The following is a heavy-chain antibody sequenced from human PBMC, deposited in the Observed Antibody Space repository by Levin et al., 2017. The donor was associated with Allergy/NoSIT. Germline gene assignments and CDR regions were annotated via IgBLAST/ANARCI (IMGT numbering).Heavy chain of an antibody. CDR2: ISDGGGST. D-gene: IGHD6-19*01. CDR3: AKSPPPIAVSGYDPDY. V-gene: IGHV3-23*01. J-gene: IGHJ4*02. CDR1: GFTFSNYA. Sequence: HPGGSLRLSCAASGFTFSNYALSWVRQAPGKGLEWVSSISDGGGSTNYADSVKGRFTISRDNSKNTLYLQMNSLRAEDTAIYFCAKSPPPIAVSGYDPDYWGQGTLVTVSS.